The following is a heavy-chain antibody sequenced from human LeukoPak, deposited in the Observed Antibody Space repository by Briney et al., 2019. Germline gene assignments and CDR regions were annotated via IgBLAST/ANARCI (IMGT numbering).Heavy chain of an antibody. CDR3: ARVIRGGYSYYFDY. V-gene: IGHV4-4*07. CDR1: GGSISSYY. D-gene: IGHD3-10*01. CDR2: IYTSGST. J-gene: IGHJ4*02. Sequence: PSETLSLTCTVSGGSISSYYWSWIRQPAGKGLEWIGRIYTSGSTNYNPSLKSRVTMSVDTSKNQFSLKLSSVTAADTAVHYCARVIRGGYSYYFDYWGQGTLVTVSS.